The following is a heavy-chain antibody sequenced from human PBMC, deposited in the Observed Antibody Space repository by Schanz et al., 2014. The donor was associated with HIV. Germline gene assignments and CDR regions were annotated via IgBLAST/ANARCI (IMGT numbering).Heavy chain of an antibody. CDR1: GFTFSNFA. CDR3: AKDVKGYNWPPDAFDV. V-gene: IGHV3-23*01. J-gene: IGHJ3*01. D-gene: IGHD1-1*01. CDR2: ISGSGGST. Sequence: EVQLLESGGGLVQRGGSLRLSCAVSGFTFSNFAMSWVRQAPGKGLEWVSAISGSGGSTYYADSAKGRFTISRDNSKNTLYVQMDSLRVEDSAVYYCAKDVKGYNWPPDAFDVWCQGTVVTVSS.